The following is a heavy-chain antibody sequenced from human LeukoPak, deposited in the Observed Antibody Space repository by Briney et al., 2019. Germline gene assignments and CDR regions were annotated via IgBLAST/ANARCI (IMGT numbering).Heavy chain of an antibody. CDR3: ARDSRLRYFDWLPLDY. CDR2: ISAYNGNT. D-gene: IGHD3-9*01. CDR1: GYTFTSYG. V-gene: IGHV1-18*04. J-gene: IGHJ4*02. Sequence: ASVKVSCKASGYTFTSYGISWVRQAPGQGLEWMGWISAYNGNTNYAQKLQGRVTMTTDTSTSTAYMELRNLRSDDTAVYYCARDSRLRYFDWLPLDYWGQGTLVTVSS.